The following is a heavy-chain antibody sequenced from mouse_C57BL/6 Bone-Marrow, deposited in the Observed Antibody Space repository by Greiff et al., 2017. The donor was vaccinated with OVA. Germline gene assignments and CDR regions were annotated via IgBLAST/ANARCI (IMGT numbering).Heavy chain of an antibody. D-gene: IGHD4-1*01. J-gene: IGHJ2*01. V-gene: IGHV1-55*01. CDR1: GYTFTSYW. Sequence: QVQLQQPGAELVKPGASVKMSCKASGYTFTSYWITWVKQRPGQGLEWIGDIYPGSGSTNYNEKFKSKATLTVATSSSTAYMLLSSLTSECSAVYYCVGWDGYWGQGTTLTVSS. CDR2: IYPGSGST. CDR3: VGWDGY.